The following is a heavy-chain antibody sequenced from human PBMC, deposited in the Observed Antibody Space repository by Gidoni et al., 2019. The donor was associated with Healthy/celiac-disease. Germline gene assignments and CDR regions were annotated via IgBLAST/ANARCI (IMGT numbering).Heavy chain of an antibody. CDR2: INAGNGNT. CDR3: ARDGVAVAVNWFDP. J-gene: IGHJ5*02. Sequence: QVQLVQSGAEVKKPGASVKVSCKASGYTFTSYAMHWVRQAPGQRLEWMGWINAGNGNTKYSQKFQGRVTITMDTSASTAYMELSSLRSEDTAVYYCARDGVAVAVNWFDPWGQGTLVTVSS. CDR1: GYTFTSYA. D-gene: IGHD6-19*01. V-gene: IGHV1-3*01.